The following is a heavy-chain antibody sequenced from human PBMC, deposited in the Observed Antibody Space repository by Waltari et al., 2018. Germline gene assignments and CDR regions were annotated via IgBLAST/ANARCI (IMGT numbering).Heavy chain of an antibody. V-gene: IGHV3-30*02. CDR2: IRYDGSNK. Sequence: QVQLVESGGGVVQPGGSLRLSCAASGFTFSSYGMHWVRQAPGKGLEWVAFIRYDGSNKYYAESVKGRFTISRDNSKNTLYLQMNSLRAEDTAVYYCAKGGTTGTTIFLDYWGQGTLVTVSS. J-gene: IGHJ4*02. D-gene: IGHD1-1*01. CDR1: GFTFSSYG. CDR3: AKGGTTGTTIFLDY.